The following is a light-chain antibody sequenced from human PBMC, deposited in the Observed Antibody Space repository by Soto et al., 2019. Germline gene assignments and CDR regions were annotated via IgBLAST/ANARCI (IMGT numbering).Light chain of an antibody. CDR1: QGISNN. J-gene: IGKJ4*01. V-gene: IGKV1-9*01. CDR3: QQLNNYPRALT. Sequence: DIQLTQSPSFLSASEGDRVTITCRASQGISNNLAWYQHNPGKPPKLLIYGASTLQSGVPSRFSGSGSGTEFTLTISSLHPEDFETYYCQQLNNYPRALTFGGGTKVEIK. CDR2: GAS.